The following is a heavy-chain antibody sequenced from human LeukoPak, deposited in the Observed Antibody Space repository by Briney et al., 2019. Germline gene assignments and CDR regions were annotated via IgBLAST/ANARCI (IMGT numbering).Heavy chain of an antibody. CDR1: GFTFDDYG. D-gene: IGHD3-10*02. Sequence: GGSLRLSCAASGFTFDDYGMSWVRQAPGKGLEWVSGINWNGGSTGYADSVKGRFTISRDNAKNSLYLQMNSLRAEDTAVYYCAELGITMIGGVWGKGTTVTISS. J-gene: IGHJ6*04. CDR2: INWNGGST. CDR3: AELGITMIGGV. V-gene: IGHV3-20*04.